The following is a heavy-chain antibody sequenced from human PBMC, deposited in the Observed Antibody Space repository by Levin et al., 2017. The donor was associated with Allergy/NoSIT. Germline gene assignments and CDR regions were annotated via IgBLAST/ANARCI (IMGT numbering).Heavy chain of an antibody. CDR3: ATDRSESYFDY. J-gene: IGHJ4*02. CDR2: IWYDGSNK. V-gene: IGHV3-33*01. Sequence: GGSLRLSCAASGITFRSYGMHWVRQAPGKGLEWVAIIWYDGSNKYYADSVKGRFTISRDNSKSTLYLQMNSLRVEDTAVYYCATDRSESYFDYWGQGTAVTVSS. D-gene: IGHD6-19*01. CDR1: GITFRSYG.